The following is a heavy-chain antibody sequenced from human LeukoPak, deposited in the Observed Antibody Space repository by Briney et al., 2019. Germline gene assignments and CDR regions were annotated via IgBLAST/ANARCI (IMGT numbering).Heavy chain of an antibody. V-gene: IGHV3-53*01. D-gene: IGHD6-19*01. CDR1: GFTVSSNY. CDR3: AGSSGWYADFDY. Sequence: GGSLRLSCAASGFTVSSNYMSWVRQAPGKGLEWVSVIYSGGSTYYADSVKGRFTISGDNSKNTLYLQMNSLRAEDTAVYYCAGSSGWYADFDYWGQGTLVTVSS. CDR2: IYSGGST. J-gene: IGHJ4*02.